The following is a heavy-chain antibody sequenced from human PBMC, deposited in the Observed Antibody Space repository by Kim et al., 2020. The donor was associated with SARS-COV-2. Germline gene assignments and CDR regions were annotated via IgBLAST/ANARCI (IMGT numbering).Heavy chain of an antibody. J-gene: IGHJ4*02. Sequence: GGSLRLSCAASGFTFSSYWMSWVRQAPGKGLEWVANIKQDGSEKYYVDSVKGRFTISRDNAKNSLYLHMNSLRAEDTAVYYCARDLYSSSWSARTWGQGTLVTVSS. CDR1: GFTFSSYW. D-gene: IGHD6-13*01. CDR3: ARDLYSSSWSART. CDR2: IKQDGSEK. V-gene: IGHV3-7*01.